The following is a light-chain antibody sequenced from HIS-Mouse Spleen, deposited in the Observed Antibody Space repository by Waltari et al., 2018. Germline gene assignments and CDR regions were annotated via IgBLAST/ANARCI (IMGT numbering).Light chain of an antibody. Sequence: SYELTQPPSVSVSLGQMARITCSGEALPKKYAYWYQQKPGQFPVLVIYKDSERPSGKIVTLTISGVQAEDEADYYCLSADSSGTFPFGGGTKLTVL. V-gene: IGLV3-16*01. CDR3: LSADSSGTFP. J-gene: IGLJ3*02. CDR2: KDS. CDR1: ALPKKY.